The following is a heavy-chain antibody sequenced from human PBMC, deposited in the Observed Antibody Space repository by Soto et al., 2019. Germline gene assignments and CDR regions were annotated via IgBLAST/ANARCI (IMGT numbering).Heavy chain of an antibody. V-gene: IGHV4-39*01. Sequence: SETLSLTCTVSGGSISSSSYYWGWIRQPPGKGLEWIGSIYYSGSTYYNPSLKSRVTISVDTSKNQFSLKLSSVTAADTAVYYCARDYGDHVKGGMDVWGQGTTVTVS. J-gene: IGHJ6*02. CDR2: IYYSGST. D-gene: IGHD4-17*01. CDR3: ARDYGDHVKGGMDV. CDR1: GGSISSSSYY.